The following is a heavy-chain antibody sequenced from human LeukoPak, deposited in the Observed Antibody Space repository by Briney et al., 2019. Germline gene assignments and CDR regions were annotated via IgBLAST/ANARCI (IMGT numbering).Heavy chain of an antibody. CDR3: ARDSHPYWYSSSSPYILGWFDP. Sequence: GGSLRLSCAASGFTFSSYSMNWVRQAPGKGLEWVSSISSSSSYIYYADSVKGRFTISRDNAKNSLYLQMNSLRAEDTAVYYCARDSHPYWYSSSSPYILGWFDPWGQGTLVTVSS. CDR1: GFTFSSYS. D-gene: IGHD6-6*01. V-gene: IGHV3-21*01. J-gene: IGHJ5*02. CDR2: ISSSSSYI.